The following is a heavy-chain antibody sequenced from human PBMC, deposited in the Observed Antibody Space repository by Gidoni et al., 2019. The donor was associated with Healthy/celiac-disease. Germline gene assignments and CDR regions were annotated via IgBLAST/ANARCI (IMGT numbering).Heavy chain of an antibody. CDR3: AKDGPMVRGVIYNDGPNWFDP. Sequence: NKYYADSVKGRFTISRDNSKNTLYLQMNSLRAEDTAVYYCAKDGPMVRGVIYNDGPNWFDPWGQGTLVTVSS. D-gene: IGHD3-10*01. V-gene: IGHV3-30*02. J-gene: IGHJ5*02. CDR2: NK.